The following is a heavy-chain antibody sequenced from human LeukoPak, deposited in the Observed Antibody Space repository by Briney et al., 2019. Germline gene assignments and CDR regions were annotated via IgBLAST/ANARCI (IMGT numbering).Heavy chain of an antibody. D-gene: IGHD3-22*01. CDR3: AKLPIPRLAYYYDSSGYSDFDY. V-gene: IGHV3-23*01. Sequence: GGSLRLSCAASGFTFSSYAMSWVRQAPGKGLEWVSAISGSGGSTYYADSVKGRLTISRDNSKSTLYLQMNSLRAEDTAVYYCAKLPIPRLAYYYDSSGYSDFDYWGQGTLVTVSS. J-gene: IGHJ4*02. CDR1: GFTFSSYA. CDR2: ISGSGGST.